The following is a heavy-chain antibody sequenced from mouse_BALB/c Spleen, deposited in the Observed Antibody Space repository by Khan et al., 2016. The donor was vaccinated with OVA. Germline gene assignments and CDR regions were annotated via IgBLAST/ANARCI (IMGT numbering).Heavy chain of an antibody. J-gene: IGHJ3*01. CDR3: ARREKYGYDPSWFAY. D-gene: IGHD2-2*01. CDR1: GYTFTSYW. CDR2: IDPSDSET. V-gene: IGHV1-61*01. Sequence: QVQLQQPGAELVRPGASVKLSCKASGYTFTSYWMNWVKQRPGQGLEWIGMIDPSDSETHYNQMFKDKATMTVDKSSSTAYMQLSSLTSEDPAVFYDARREKYGYDPSWFAYWGQGTLVTVSA.